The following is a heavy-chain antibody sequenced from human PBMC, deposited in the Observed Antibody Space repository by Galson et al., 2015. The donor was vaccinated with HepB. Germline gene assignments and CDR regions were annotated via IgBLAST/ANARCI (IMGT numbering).Heavy chain of an antibody. J-gene: IGHJ3*01. Sequence: SLRLSCAASGFTFSTYTMHWVRQAPGKGLEWVSSISPPGNDISYAASVRGRFTVSRDNVDQSLYLQMNSLRPEDTALYYCARDLGTLFGVVVDAFDLWGQGTMVTVSS. V-gene: IGHV3-21*01. CDR1: GFTFSTYT. CDR3: ARDLGTLFGVVVDAFDL. D-gene: IGHD3-3*01. CDR2: ISPPGNDI.